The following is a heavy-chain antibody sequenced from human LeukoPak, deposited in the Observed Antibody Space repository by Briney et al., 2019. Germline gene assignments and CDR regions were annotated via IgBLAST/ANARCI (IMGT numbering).Heavy chain of an antibody. CDR2: IIPIFGTA. Sequence: VASVKVSCRASGGTFSSYAISWVRQAPGQGLEWMGGIIPIFGTANYAQKFQGRVTITADESTSTAYMELSSLRSEDTAVYYCARDGPELFLLDWGNAFDIWGQGTMVTVSS. J-gene: IGHJ3*02. CDR3: ARDGPELFLLDWGNAFDI. D-gene: IGHD1-14*01. CDR1: GGTFSSYA. V-gene: IGHV1-69*13.